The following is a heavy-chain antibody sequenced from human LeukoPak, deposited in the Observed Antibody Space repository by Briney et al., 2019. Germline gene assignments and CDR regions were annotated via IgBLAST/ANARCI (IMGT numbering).Heavy chain of an antibody. CDR2: FYHGGST. V-gene: IGHV4-38-2*02. J-gene: IGHJ6*03. CDR3: ARGRVSSSSWFSTYYYYFYMDV. Sequence: PSETLSLTCTVSGYSISTGYYWDWIRQPPGQGLEWIGTFYHGGSTYYNPSLKSRVTISVDTSKNQFSLNLTSVTAADTAVYFCARGRVSSSSWFSTYYYYFYMDVWGEGTTVTVSS. D-gene: IGHD6-13*01. CDR1: GYSISTGYY.